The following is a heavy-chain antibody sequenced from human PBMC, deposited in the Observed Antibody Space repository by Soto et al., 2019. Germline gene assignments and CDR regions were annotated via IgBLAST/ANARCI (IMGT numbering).Heavy chain of an antibody. J-gene: IGHJ6*02. CDR3: AKDKDWSGVYGMDV. D-gene: IGHD3-3*01. V-gene: IGHV3-23*04. Sequence: EVQLVESGGGLVQPGRSLRLSCTASGFTFGDYAMSWVRQAPGKGLEWVTAINGGSTTYYADSVKGRFTISRDNSKNTLYLQMNSLRAEDTAVYYCAKDKDWSGVYGMDVWGQGTTVTVSS. CDR2: INGGSTT. CDR1: GFTFGDYA.